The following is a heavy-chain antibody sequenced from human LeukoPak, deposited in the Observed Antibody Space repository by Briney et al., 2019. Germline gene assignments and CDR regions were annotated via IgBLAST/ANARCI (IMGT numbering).Heavy chain of an antibody. CDR1: GFSYGTYW. CDR3: AREPPIAVAGVSDY. D-gene: IGHD6-19*01. CDR2: IKQDGSQK. V-gene: IGHV3-7*01. Sequence: PGGSLRLSCVGSGFSYGTYWMTWFRQAPGKGLEWVANIKQDGSQKNYVDSVKGRFTISRDNAKKSLYLQMNSLRAEDTAVYYCAREPPIAVAGVSDYWGQGTLVTVSS. J-gene: IGHJ4*02.